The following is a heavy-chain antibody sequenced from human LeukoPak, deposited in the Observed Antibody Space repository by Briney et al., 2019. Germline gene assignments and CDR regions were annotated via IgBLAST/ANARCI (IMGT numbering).Heavy chain of an antibody. CDR1: GGSISSSSYY. D-gene: IGHD5-24*01. J-gene: IGHJ3*02. CDR3: ARHEDGDAFDI. V-gene: IGHV4-39*01. Sequence: ASETLSLTCTVSGGSISSSSYYWGWIRQPPGKWLEWVGSIYYSGSTYYNPSLKSRATISVDTSTNQFSLWLSSVTAADTAVYYCARHEDGDAFDIWGQGTMVTVSS. CDR2: IYYSGST.